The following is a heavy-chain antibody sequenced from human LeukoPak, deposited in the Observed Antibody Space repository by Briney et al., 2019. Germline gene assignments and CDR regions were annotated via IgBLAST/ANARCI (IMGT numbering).Heavy chain of an antibody. CDR3: AKGGSSWSSFDY. CDR1: GFTFSSYG. D-gene: IGHD6-13*01. J-gene: IGHJ4*02. Sequence: PGGSLRLSCAASGFTFSSYGMHWVRQAPGKGLEWVAFIRYDGSNKYYADSVKGRFTISRDNSKNTLYLQMNSLRAEDTAVYYCAKGGSSWSSFDYWGQGTLVTVSS. V-gene: IGHV3-30*02. CDR2: IRYDGSNK.